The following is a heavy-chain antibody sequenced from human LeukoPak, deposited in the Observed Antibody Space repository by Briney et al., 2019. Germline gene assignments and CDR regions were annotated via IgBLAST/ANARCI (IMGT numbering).Heavy chain of an antibody. CDR1: GFTFSSYS. J-gene: IGHJ3*02. Sequence: GGSLRLSCAASGFTFSSYSMNWVRQAPGKGLEWVSYISSSSSTIYYADSVKGRFTISRDNSKNTLYLQMNSLRAEDTAIYYCAKISAKMSGYHDAFDIWGQGTMVTVSS. V-gene: IGHV3-48*01. CDR3: AKISAKMSGYHDAFDI. D-gene: IGHD3-3*01. CDR2: ISSSSSTI.